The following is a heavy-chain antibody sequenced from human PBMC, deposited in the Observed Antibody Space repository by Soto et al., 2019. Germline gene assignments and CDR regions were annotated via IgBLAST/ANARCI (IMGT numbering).Heavy chain of an antibody. CDR2: ITGTRDSI. CDR3: ARDFRNKGMDV. V-gene: IGHV3-11*01. CDR1: GFSLSDYY. J-gene: IGHJ6*02. Sequence: QAHLVESGGGLVNPGGSLRLSCVASGFSLSDYYMAWIRQAPGKGLEWLSYITGTRDSIHYADSVRGRFIISRDNAKNSLYLQMNSLRVDDTAVYYCARDFRNKGMDVWGQGTTVTVSS.